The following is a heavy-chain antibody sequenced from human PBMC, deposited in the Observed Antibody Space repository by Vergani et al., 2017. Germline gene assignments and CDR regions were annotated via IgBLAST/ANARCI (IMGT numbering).Heavy chain of an antibody. CDR2: INSNSGNP. J-gene: IGHJ5*02. CDR3: VRTRSGSCTGGSCYSWWFDP. Sequence: QVQLVQSGSEVKKPGASVKVSCRASGYTFTNYALNWVRQAPGQGLEWMGWINSNSGNPTYAQGFNGRFVFSLDSSVSTSYLQINSLQPEDTAVYYCVRTRSGSCTGGSCYSWWFDPWGQGTLVTVSS. CDR1: GYTFTNYA. D-gene: IGHD2-15*01. V-gene: IGHV7-4-1*02.